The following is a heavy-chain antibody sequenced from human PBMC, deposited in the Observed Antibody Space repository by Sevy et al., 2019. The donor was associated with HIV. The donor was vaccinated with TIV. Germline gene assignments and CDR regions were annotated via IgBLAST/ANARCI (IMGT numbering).Heavy chain of an antibody. CDR2: ISGNSNYI. V-gene: IGHV3-21*01. CDR3: ARDIRLERRGDYYYGMDV. J-gene: IGHJ6*02. Sequence: GGSLRLSCAASAFTFSAYSMNWDRQAPGKGLEWVSSISGNSNYISYADSVKGRFTISRDNAKNSLYLQMNSLRAEDSAVYYCARDIRLERRGDYYYGMDVWGRGTTVTVSS. CDR1: AFTFSAYS. D-gene: IGHD1-1*01.